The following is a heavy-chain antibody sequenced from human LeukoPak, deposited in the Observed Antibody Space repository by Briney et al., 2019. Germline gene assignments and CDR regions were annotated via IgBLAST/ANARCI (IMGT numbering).Heavy chain of an antibody. V-gene: IGHV3-30*03. Sequence: PGGSLRLSCAASGFTLITYGMHWVRQAPGKGLEWVAVISYDGSNKYYVDPVKGRFTISRDNTENMLYLQMSSLRAEDTAVYYCATGGTYWGQGALVTVSS. CDR2: ISYDGSNK. J-gene: IGHJ4*02. D-gene: IGHD3-16*01. CDR3: ATGGTY. CDR1: GFTLITYG.